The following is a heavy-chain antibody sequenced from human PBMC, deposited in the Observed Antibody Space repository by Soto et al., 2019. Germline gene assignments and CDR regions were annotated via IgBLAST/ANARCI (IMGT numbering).Heavy chain of an antibody. V-gene: IGHV4-34*01. Sequence: SETLSLTCAVYGGSFSGYYWSLIRQPPGKGLEWIGEINHSGSTNYNPSLKSRVNISVDTSKNQFSLKLSSVTAADTAVYYCARHHTDIVVVPAAIEGGYYYYGMDVWGQGTTVTVS. D-gene: IGHD2-2*02. CDR1: GGSFSGYY. CDR2: INHSGST. CDR3: ARHHTDIVVVPAAIEGGYYYYGMDV. J-gene: IGHJ6*01.